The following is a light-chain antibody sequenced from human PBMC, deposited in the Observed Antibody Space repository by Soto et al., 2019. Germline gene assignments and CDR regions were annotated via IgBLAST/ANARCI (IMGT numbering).Light chain of an antibody. V-gene: IGKV3-11*01. Sequence: NVLTQSRATLSFSPRERATLSSTPNQSVSSYLAWYQQKPGQAPRLLIYDASNRATGIPARFSGSGSGTEFTLTISSLQSEDYAVYYCHQYNNWPPWTFGQGTKVDIK. J-gene: IGKJ1*01. CDR1: QSVSSY. CDR3: HQYNNWPPWT. CDR2: DAS.